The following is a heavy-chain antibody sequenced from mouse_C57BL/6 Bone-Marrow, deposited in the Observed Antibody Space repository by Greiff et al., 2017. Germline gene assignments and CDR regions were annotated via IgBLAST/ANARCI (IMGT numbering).Heavy chain of an antibody. CDR1: GYTFTDYY. D-gene: IGHD1-1*01. J-gene: IGHJ2*01. Sequence: VQLQQSGPVLVKPGASVKMSCKASGYTFTDYYMNWVKQSPGKSLEWIGVINPYNGGTSYNQKFKGKATLTVDKSSSTAYMELNSLASEDSAVYYCASQYYGSIGGQGTTLTVSA. V-gene: IGHV1-19*01. CDR2: INPYNGGT. CDR3: ASQYYGSI.